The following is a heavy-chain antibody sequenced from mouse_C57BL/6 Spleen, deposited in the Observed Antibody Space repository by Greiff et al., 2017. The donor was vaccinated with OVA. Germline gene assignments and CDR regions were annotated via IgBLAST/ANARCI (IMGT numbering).Heavy chain of an antibody. V-gene: IGHV1-72*01. J-gene: IGHJ2*01. Sequence: QVQLQQPGAELVKPGASVKLSCKASGYTFTSYWMHWVKQRPGRGLEWIGRIDPNSGGTKYNEKFKSKATLTVDKPSSTAYMQLSSLTSEDSAVYYGAREGVVAGEYYFDDWGQGTTLTVSS. D-gene: IGHD1-1*01. CDR1: GYTFTSYW. CDR2: IDPNSGGT. CDR3: AREGVVAGEYYFDD.